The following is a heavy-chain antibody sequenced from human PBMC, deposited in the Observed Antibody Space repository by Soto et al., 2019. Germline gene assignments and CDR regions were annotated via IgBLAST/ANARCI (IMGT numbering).Heavy chain of an antibody. D-gene: IGHD2-2*02. V-gene: IGHV1-69*06. Sequence: QVQLVQSGAEVKKPGSSVKVSCKASGGTFSSYAISWVRQAPGQGLEWMGGIIPIFGTANYAQKFQGRVTITADKSTSTAYMELSSLRSEDTAVYYCARALEADIVVVPAAIEDYYYGMDVWGQGTTVTVSS. CDR3: ARALEADIVVVPAAIEDYYYGMDV. CDR2: IIPIFGTA. J-gene: IGHJ6*02. CDR1: GGTFSSYA.